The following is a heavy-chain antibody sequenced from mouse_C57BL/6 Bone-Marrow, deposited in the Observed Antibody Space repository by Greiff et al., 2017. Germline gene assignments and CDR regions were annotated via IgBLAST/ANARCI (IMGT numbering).Heavy chain of an antibody. CDR2: IYPSDSET. V-gene: IGHV1-61*01. J-gene: IGHJ3*01. CDR1: GYTFTSYW. Sequence: QVQLQQPGAELVRPGSSVKLSCKASGYTFTSYWMDWVKQRPGQGLEWIGNIYPSDSETHYNQKFTYKATLTVDKSSSTAYMQLSSLTSEDSAVYYCARPYDYDSWFAYWGQGTLVTVSA. D-gene: IGHD2-4*01. CDR3: ARPYDYDSWFAY.